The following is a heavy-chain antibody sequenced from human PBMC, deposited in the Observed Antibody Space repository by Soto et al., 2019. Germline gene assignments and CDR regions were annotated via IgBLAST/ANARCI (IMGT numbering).Heavy chain of an antibody. CDR1: GYTFTSYD. J-gene: IGHJ4*02. V-gene: IGHV1-8*01. CDR3: ARLAYSSGPSHDY. CDR2: MNPNSGNT. D-gene: IGHD6-19*01. Sequence: QVQLVQSGAEVKKPGASVKVSCNASGYTFTSYDINWVRQATGQGLEWMGWMNPNSGNTGYAQKFQGRVTMTRNTSKNTAYMELSSLRSEDTAVYYCARLAYSSGPSHDYWGQGTLVTVSS.